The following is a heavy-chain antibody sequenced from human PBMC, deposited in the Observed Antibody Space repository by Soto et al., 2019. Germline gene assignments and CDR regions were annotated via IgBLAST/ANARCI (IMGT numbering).Heavy chain of an antibody. CDR3: ARIGYSSSCFDY. CDR2: IKQDGSQK. Sequence: GGSLRLSCAASGFTFSIYWMSWVRQAPGKGLEWVANIKQDGSQKYYVDSVKGRFTISRDNAKNSVFLQMNSLGAEDTAVYYCARIGYSSSCFDYWGQGIPVTVSS. V-gene: IGHV3-7*01. CDR1: GFTFSIYW. D-gene: IGHD6-6*01. J-gene: IGHJ4*02.